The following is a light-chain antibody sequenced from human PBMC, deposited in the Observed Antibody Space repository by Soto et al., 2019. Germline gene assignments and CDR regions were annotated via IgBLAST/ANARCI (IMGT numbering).Light chain of an antibody. V-gene: IGLV1-44*01. CDR1: TSNIGSNT. J-gene: IGLJ1*01. CDR3: AAWDDRLDVYV. Sequence: QSVLTQPPSTSGTPGQAVTISCFGSTSNIGSNTVTWYQQLPGTAPKLLIYSTSQRSSGVPGRFSGSKSGASASLSISGLQSEDEADYYCAAWDDRLDVYVFGTGTKLTVL. CDR2: STS.